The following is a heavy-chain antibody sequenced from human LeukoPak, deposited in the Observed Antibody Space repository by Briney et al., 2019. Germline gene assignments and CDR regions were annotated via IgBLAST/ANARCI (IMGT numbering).Heavy chain of an antibody. CDR1: GFTFSSYS. CDR2: ISSSSSYI. J-gene: IGHJ4*02. D-gene: IGHD2-2*03. V-gene: IGHV3-21*01. Sequence: GGSLRLSCAASGFTFSSYSMNWVRQAPGKGLEWVSSISSSSSYIYYADSVKGRFTISRDNAKNSLYLQMNSLRAEDTAVYYCAKDRIGYCSSASCPYDYWGQGTLVTGSS. CDR3: AKDRIGYCSSASCPYDY.